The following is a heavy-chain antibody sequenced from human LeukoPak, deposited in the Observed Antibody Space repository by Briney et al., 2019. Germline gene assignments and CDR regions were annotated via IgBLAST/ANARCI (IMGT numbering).Heavy chain of an antibody. CDR2: IYYSGST. CDR3: ARVLTSSGYDDY. D-gene: IGHD6-25*01. V-gene: IGHV4-39*07. CDR1: GGSISSSSYY. Sequence: KSSETLSLTCTVSGGSISSSSYYWGWIRQPPGKGLEWIGSIYYSGSTYYNPSLKSRVTISVDTSKNQFSLKLSSVTAADTAVYYCARVLTSSGYDDYWGQGTLVTVSS. J-gene: IGHJ4*02.